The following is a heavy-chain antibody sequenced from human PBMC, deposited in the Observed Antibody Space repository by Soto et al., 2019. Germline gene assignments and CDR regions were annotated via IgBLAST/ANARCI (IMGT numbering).Heavy chain of an antibody. J-gene: IGHJ4*02. Sequence: SETLSLTCAVHGGSFSGYYWSWIRQPPGKGLEWIGEINHSGGTNYNPSLKSRVTISVDTSKNRFSLKLSSVTAADTAVYYCARGPYADYWGQGTLVTVSS. CDR3: ARGPYADY. CDR1: GGSFSGYY. CDR2: INHSGGT. V-gene: IGHV4-34*01. D-gene: IGHD2-2*01.